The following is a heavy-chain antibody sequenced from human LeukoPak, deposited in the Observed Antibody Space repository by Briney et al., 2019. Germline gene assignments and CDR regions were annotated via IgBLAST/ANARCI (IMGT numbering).Heavy chain of an antibody. V-gene: IGHV4-59*01. CDR2: VSDSGST. Sequence: SETLSLTCTVSGGSISNYWWSWIRQPPGKGLEWIGYVSDSGSTNYNPSLKSRVTISVDTSKKQFSLKLSSVTAADTAVYYCARGYSSSWNYFDYWGQGTLVSVSS. CDR1: GGSISNYW. D-gene: IGHD6-13*01. CDR3: ARGYSSSWNYFDY. J-gene: IGHJ4*02.